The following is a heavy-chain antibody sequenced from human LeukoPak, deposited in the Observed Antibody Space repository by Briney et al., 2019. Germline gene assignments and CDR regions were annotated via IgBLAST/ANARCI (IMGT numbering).Heavy chain of an antibody. J-gene: IGHJ4*02. D-gene: IGHD6-13*01. Sequence: PSEPLSLPCTVSAPPINSYYWRWLRQPPRKGLEGVGYIYNRGTTSYNPSLKSRVTISVDTSKNQFSLKLSSVTAADTAVYYCARGERDSSSWPFDYWGQGTLVTVSS. CDR2: IYNRGTT. CDR1: APPINSYY. V-gene: IGHV4-59*01. CDR3: ARGERDSSSWPFDY.